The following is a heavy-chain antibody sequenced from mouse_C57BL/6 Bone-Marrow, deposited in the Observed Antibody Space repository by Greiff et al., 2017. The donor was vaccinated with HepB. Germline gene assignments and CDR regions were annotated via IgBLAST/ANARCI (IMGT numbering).Heavy chain of an antibody. D-gene: IGHD2-4*01. CDR1: GFSLTSYA. Sequence: VQGVESGPGLVAPSQSLSITCTVSGFSLTSYAISWVRQPPGKGLEWLGVIWTGGGTNYNSALKSRLSISKDNSKSQVFLKMNRLQTDDTARYYCARNFGIYYDYDGAYWGQGTLVTVSA. CDR3: ARNFGIYYDYDGAY. CDR2: IWTGGGT. J-gene: IGHJ3*01. V-gene: IGHV2-9-1*01.